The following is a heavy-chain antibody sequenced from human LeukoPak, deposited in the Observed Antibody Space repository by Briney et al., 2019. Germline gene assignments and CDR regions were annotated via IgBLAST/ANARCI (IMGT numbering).Heavy chain of an antibody. CDR1: GFTFSSYD. V-gene: IGHV3-13*04. CDR2: IGTDRDT. CDR3: ARGRGWGTFDI. J-gene: IGHJ3*02. Sequence: GGALRLSCAASGFTFSSYDMHWVRQGAGKGLEWVSAIGTDRDTYYPGSVKGRFTTSRENAKNSLYLQMNSLRVGDTAVYYCARGRGWGTFDIWGQGTMVTVSS. D-gene: IGHD3-10*01.